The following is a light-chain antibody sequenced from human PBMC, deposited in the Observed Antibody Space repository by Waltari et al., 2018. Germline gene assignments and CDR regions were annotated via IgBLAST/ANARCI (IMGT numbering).Light chain of an antibody. V-gene: IGKV3-11*01. CDR2: DAS. J-gene: IGKJ5*01. CDR1: HSISTY. CDR3: QQRSNWPPIT. Sequence: EIVLTQSPATLSLSPGERATLSCRASHSISTYLPWYQQKPGQAPRLLIYDASNRATGVPARFSGSGSGTDFTLTISSLEPEDFAVYYCQQRSNWPPITFGQGTRLEIK.